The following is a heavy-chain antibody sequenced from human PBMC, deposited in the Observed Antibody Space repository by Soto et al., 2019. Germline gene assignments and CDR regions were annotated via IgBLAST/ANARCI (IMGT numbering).Heavy chain of an antibody. CDR2: IGTAGDT. J-gene: IGHJ3*02. Sequence: PGGSLRLSCAASGFTFNKYDMHWVRQATGKGLEWVSGIGTAGDTYSSASVKGRFTISRENANNFLYLQMNSLRAGDTALYYCARVSEIAADRAAFDIWGPGTMVTVSS. V-gene: IGHV3-13*04. D-gene: IGHD6-13*01. CDR1: GFTFNKYD. CDR3: ARVSEIAADRAAFDI.